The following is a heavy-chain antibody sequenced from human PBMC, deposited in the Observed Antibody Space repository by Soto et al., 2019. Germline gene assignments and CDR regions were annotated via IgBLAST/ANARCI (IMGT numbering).Heavy chain of an antibody. CDR3: ARDGVDTAMVKPWLNYDGMDV. J-gene: IGHJ6*02. CDR1: GGTFSSYT. D-gene: IGHD5-18*01. Sequence: QVQLVQSGAEVKKPGSSVKVSCKASGGTFSSYTISWVRQAPGQGLEWMGRIIPILGIANYAQKFQGRVTITADKSTTTAYRELSSLRSEDTAVYYCARDGVDTAMVKPWLNYDGMDVWGQGTTVTVSS. V-gene: IGHV1-69*08. CDR2: IIPILGIA.